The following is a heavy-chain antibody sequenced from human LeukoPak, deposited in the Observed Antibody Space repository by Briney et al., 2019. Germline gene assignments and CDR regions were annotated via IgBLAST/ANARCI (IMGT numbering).Heavy chain of an antibody. J-gene: IGHJ6*02. Sequence: GGSLRLSCAASGFTFSNYAMHWVRQAPGKGLEWVARIASDGSSQHYADSVKGRVTISRDNSRNILYLQVNSLRAEDTAVYYCARDRRYSSSGWVYYYGMDVWGQGTTVTVSS. V-gene: IGHV3-30-3*01. CDR3: ARDRRYSSSGWVYYYGMDV. D-gene: IGHD6-6*01. CDR1: GFTFSNYA. CDR2: IASDGSSQ.